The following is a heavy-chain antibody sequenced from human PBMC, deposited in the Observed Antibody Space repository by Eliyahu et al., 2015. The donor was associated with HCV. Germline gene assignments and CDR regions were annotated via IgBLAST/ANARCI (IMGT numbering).Heavy chain of an antibody. CDR1: GGSISSSSXY. CDR3: ARHLPHYDILTGYSYYYGMDV. D-gene: IGHD3-9*01. Sequence: QLQLQESGPGLVKPSETLSLTCPVSGGSISSSSXYXGWIRQPPGKRLEWIGSIYYSGSTYYNPSXKSRVTISVDTSKNQFSLKLSSVTAADTAVYYCARHLPHYDILTGYSYYYGMDVWGQGTTVTVSS. J-gene: IGHJ6*02. V-gene: IGHV4-39*01. CDR2: IYYSGST.